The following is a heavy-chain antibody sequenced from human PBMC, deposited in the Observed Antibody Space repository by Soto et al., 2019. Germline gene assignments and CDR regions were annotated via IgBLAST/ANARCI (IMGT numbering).Heavy chain of an antibody. D-gene: IGHD2-21*02. V-gene: IGHV4-31*03. CDR2: IYHSGTT. CDR3: ARDLWGYCGTDCYPLDV. J-gene: IGHJ6*02. Sequence: ASETLSLTCTVSGGSISSGGYYWSWIRQHPGKGLEWIGYIYHSGTTYYNPSLKSRVTISVDTSKNQFSLKLTSVTAADTAVYYCARDLWGYCGTDCYPLDVWGQGTTVT. CDR1: GGSISSGGYY.